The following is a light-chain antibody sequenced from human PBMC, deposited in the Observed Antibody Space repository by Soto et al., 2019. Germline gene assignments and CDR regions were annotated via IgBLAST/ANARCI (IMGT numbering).Light chain of an antibody. CDR3: SSYAGSNNKV. J-gene: IGLJ2*01. Sequence: QSALTQPPSASGSPGQSVTISCTGTSSDVGAYNYVSWYQQHPGKAPKLIIYEVTKWPSGVPDRFSGSKSGNTASLTVSGLQDEDEADYYCSSYAGSNNKVFGGGTKLTVL. CDR2: EVT. V-gene: IGLV2-8*01. CDR1: SSDVGAYNY.